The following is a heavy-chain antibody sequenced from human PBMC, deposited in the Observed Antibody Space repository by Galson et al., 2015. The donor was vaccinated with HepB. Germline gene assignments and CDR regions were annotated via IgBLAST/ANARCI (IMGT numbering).Heavy chain of an antibody. J-gene: IGHJ4*02. CDR2: ITTNGDKT. D-gene: IGHD6-19*01. Sequence: SLRLSCAASGFTFSRSPMYWVRQAPGRGPEFVSGITTNGDKTHYGDSVKGRFTISRDNYKNTLYLEMGSLRPEDMAIYYCASGIEVAGTGFDYWGQGTLVTVSS. CDR3: ASGIEVAGTGFDY. CDR1: GFTFSRSP. V-gene: IGHV3-64*02.